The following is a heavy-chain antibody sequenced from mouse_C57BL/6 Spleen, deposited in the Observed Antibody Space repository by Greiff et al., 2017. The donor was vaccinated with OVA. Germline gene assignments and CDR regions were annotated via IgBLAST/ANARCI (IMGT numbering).Heavy chain of an antibody. V-gene: IGHV1-39*01. D-gene: IGHD2-4*01. CDR3: ARWGIYYDYGNAMDY. Sequence: VQLKESGPELVKPGASVKISCKASGYSFTDYNMNWVKQSNGKSLEWIGVINPNYGTTSYNQKFKGKATLTVDQSSSTAYMQLNSLTSEDSAVYYCARWGIYYDYGNAMDYWGQGTSVTVSS. CDR1: GYSFTDYN. J-gene: IGHJ4*01. CDR2: INPNYGTT.